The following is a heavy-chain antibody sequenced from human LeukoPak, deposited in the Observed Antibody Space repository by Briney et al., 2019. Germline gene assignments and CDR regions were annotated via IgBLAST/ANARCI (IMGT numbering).Heavy chain of an antibody. D-gene: IGHD1-26*01. CDR3: ARERQAGGSLVDY. V-gene: IGHV3-30*04. CDR2: VAHDEKTI. CDR1: GFTFTGHA. Sequence: GGALRLSCLASGFTFTGHALHWLRQAPGKGRDGVGVVAHDEKTIFYAAPVHGRFTISRENSKNTLYLQMNRLRGCDTALDYRARERQAGGSLVDYWDRGSVVTVSA. J-gene: IGHJ4*02.